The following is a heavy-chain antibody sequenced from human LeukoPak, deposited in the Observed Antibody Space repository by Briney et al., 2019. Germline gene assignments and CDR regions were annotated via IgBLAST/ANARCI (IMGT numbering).Heavy chain of an antibody. D-gene: IGHD6-13*01. CDR3: ARHGSIAAAVPD. CDR1: GGSISSSSYY. V-gene: IGHV4-39*01. Sequence: SETLSLTCTVSGGSISSSSYYWGWLRQPPGKGLEWFGSIYYSGSTYYNPSLKSRVTISVDTSKNQFSLKLSSVTAADTAVYYCARHGSIAAAVPDWGQGTLVTVSS. CDR2: IYYSGST. J-gene: IGHJ4*02.